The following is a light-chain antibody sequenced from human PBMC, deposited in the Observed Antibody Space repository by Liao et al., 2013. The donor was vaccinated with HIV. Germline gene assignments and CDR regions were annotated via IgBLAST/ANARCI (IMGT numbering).Light chain of an antibody. J-gene: IGLJ1*01. CDR3: QVWDSSSDHPYV. CDR2: QNW. V-gene: IGLV3-1*01. Sequence: SYELTQPPSVSVSPGQTASITCSGDKLGEKYVSWYQQRPGQSPVLVVFQNWKRPSGIPGGFSGSNSGNTATLTISRVEAGDEADYYCQVWDSSSDHPYVFGTGTKVTVL. CDR1: KLGEKY.